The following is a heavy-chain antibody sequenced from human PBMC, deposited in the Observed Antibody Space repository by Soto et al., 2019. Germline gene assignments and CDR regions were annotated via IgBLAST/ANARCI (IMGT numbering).Heavy chain of an antibody. CDR1: GFTFSSYW. D-gene: IGHD1-7*01. CDR2: IKQDGSEK. V-gene: IGHV3-7*03. J-gene: IGHJ6*02. CDR3: ARGGNWNYNYYGMDV. Sequence: GGSLRLSCAASGFTFSSYWMSWVRQAPGKGLKWVANIKQDGSEKYYVDSVKGRFTISRDNAKNSLYLQMNSLRAEDTAVYYCARGGNWNYNYYGMDVWGQGTTVTVSS.